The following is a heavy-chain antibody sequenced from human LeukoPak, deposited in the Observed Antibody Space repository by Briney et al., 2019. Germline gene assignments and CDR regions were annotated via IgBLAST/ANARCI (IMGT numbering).Heavy chain of an antibody. D-gene: IGHD5-18*01. J-gene: IGHJ4*02. V-gene: IGHV1-69*05. CDR1: GGTFSSYA. Sequence: SVKVSCKASGGTFSSYAISWVRQAPGQGLEWMGGIIPIFGTANYAQKFQGRVTITTDESTSTAYMELSSLRSEDTAVYYCAGDAGYSYGLLRYWGQGTLVTVSS. CDR3: AGDAGYSYGLLRY. CDR2: IIPIFGTA.